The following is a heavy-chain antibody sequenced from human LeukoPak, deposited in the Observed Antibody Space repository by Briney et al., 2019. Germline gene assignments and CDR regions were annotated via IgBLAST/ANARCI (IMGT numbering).Heavy chain of an antibody. Sequence: ESGPTLVKPTQTLTLTCTFSGFSLSTSGVGVGWLRQPPGKALEWLALIYWNDDKRYSPSLKSRLTITKDTSKNQVVLTMTNMDPVDTATYYCAHTGTYYDFWSGYYPPFWFDPWGQGTLVTVSS. J-gene: IGHJ5*02. CDR2: IYWNDDK. CDR1: GFSLSTSGVG. CDR3: AHTGTYYDFWSGYYPPFWFDP. V-gene: IGHV2-5*01. D-gene: IGHD3-3*01.